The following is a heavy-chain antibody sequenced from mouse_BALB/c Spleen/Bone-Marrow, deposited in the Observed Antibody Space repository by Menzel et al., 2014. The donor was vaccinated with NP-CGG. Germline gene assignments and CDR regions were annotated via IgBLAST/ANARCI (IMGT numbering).Heavy chain of an antibody. J-gene: IGHJ3*01. CDR1: GFSLTSYG. Sequence: VKLVESGPGLVAPSQSLSIPCTVSGFSLTSYGVHWVRQPPGKGLEWLGVIWAGGSTNYNSALMSRLSISKDNSKSXVFLKMNSLQTDDTAMYYCASPIYYDYPLFAYWGQGTLVTVSA. CDR2: IWAGGST. D-gene: IGHD2-4*01. V-gene: IGHV2-9*02. CDR3: ASPIYYDYPLFAY.